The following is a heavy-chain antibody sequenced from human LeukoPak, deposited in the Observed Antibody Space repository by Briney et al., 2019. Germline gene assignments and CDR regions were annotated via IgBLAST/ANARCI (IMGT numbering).Heavy chain of an antibody. CDR2: ISGSGGST. CDR1: GFTFSRYA. Sequence: PGGSLRLSCAVSGFTFSRYAMSWVRQAPGKGLEWGSDISGSGGSTYYADSVKGRFTISRDNSKNTLYLQMNSLRAEDTAVYYCADNYYYDSSDYYRAFDIWGQGTMVTVSS. V-gene: IGHV3-23*01. J-gene: IGHJ3*02. D-gene: IGHD3-22*01. CDR3: ADNYYYDSSDYYRAFDI.